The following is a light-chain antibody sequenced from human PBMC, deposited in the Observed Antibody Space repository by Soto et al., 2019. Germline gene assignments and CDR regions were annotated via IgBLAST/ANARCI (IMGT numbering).Light chain of an antibody. CDR3: NSYTRFSTYV. CDR1: SSNIGSNY. J-gene: IGLJ1*01. V-gene: IGLV1-47*02. CDR2: NYN. Sequence: QSVVTQPPSASGTPGQTVTISCSGSSSNIGSNYVYWYQQLPGTAPKLLIYNYNLRPSGVVDRFSGSRSGTSASLAISGLRSEDEADYYCNSYTRFSTYVFGTGTKLTVL.